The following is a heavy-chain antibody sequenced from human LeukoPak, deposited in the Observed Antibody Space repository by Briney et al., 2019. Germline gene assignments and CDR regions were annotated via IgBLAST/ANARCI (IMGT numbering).Heavy chain of an antibody. V-gene: IGHV3-23*01. Sequence: PGGSLRLSCAASGFTFSSYAMAWVRQAPGKGLECVSGITGSGGRTYYADSVKGRLTISRDNSKNTLYLQMSSLRAEDTAVYYCAKRDYSDSNTYAPLFDYWGQGTLVTVSS. J-gene: IGHJ4*02. CDR2: ITGSGGRT. CDR3: AKRDYSDSNTYAPLFDY. CDR1: GFTFSSYA. D-gene: IGHD3-22*01.